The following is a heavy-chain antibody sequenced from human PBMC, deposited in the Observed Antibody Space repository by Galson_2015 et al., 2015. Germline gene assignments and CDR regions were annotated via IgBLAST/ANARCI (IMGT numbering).Heavy chain of an antibody. J-gene: IGHJ6*02. D-gene: IGHD5-12*01. CDR2: VIPVFGTP. V-gene: IGHV1-69*13. CDR3: SRAPMVATSQDFYYYGLDA. CDR1: GGSFTNYA. Sequence: SVKVSCKASGGSFTNYAISWVRQAPGQGLEWVGGVIPVFGTPNYAQKFQGRVTITADESTSTVCMEVSRLRSEDTAVYYCSRAPMVATSQDFYYYGLDAWGQGTTVTVSS.